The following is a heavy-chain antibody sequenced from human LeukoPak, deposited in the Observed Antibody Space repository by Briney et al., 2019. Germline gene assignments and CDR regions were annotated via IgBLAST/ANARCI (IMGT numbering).Heavy chain of an antibody. CDR1: GVSTGSQNYY. CDR3: ARLRDYGNLFFYFYMDV. CDR2: IYHTGSA. D-gene: IGHD4-17*01. Sequence: SEALSLSCSVSGVSTGSQNYYWAWIRQPPGKGLEWIGNIYHTGSAYYSAALKSRVTISIDTSKGHFSLRLTSLTAADTAVYYCARLRDYGNLFFYFYMDVWGKGATVTVSS. J-gene: IGHJ6*03. V-gene: IGHV4-39*02.